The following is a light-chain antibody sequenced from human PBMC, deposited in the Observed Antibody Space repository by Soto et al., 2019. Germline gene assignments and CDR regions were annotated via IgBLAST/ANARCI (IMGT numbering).Light chain of an antibody. CDR3: QQRSNGTST. J-gene: IGKJ5*01. CDR1: QSGSRN. Sequence: EIVMTQYPATLTVSTGERANLSCRASQSGSRNLAWYQQKPGQAPRLLSYGASHRATGSPARFSGSGSGTDFTLTISSLEPGDFAVYYCQQRSNGTSTFGQGTRLEIK. V-gene: IGKV3-11*01. CDR2: GAS.